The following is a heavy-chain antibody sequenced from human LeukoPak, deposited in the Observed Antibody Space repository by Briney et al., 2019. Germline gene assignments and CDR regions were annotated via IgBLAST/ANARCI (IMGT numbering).Heavy chain of an antibody. V-gene: IGHV3-9*01. Sequence: GRSLRLSCVASGFRFHDYAMHWVRQAPGKGLEWVSGVNWNSATIGYADSVKGRFTISRDNAKNSLYLHMKSLRVEDTAFYYYAKDKIVRGFIIGYYGMDVWGQGTTVTVSS. CDR2: VNWNSATI. D-gene: IGHD3-10*01. J-gene: IGHJ6*02. CDR3: AKDKIVRGFIIGYYGMDV. CDR1: GFRFHDYA.